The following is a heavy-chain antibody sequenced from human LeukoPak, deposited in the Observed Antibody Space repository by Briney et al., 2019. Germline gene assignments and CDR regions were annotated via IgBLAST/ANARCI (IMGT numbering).Heavy chain of an antibody. D-gene: IGHD3-22*01. CDR3: ARHDSYDSSAHDY. Sequence: PSETLSLTCTVSGGSFSSSSYYWGWIRQPPGKGLEWIGSIYYSGSTYYNPSLKSRVTISVDTSKNQFSLKLSSVTAADTAVYYCARHDSYDSSAHDYWGQGTLVTVSS. CDR2: IYYSGST. CDR1: GGSFSSSSYY. J-gene: IGHJ4*02. V-gene: IGHV4-39*01.